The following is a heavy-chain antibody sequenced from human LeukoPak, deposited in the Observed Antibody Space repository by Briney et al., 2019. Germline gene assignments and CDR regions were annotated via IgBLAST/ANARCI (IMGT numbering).Heavy chain of an antibody. Sequence: GGSLRLSCAASGFTFSSYSMNWVRQSPGKGLEWVSSISNTNAIFYADSVKGRFTISRDNARNSLYLQMYSLRVEDTAVYYCAREQTRGGDLNYWGQGARVTVSS. CDR2: ISNTNAI. D-gene: IGHD2-21*02. J-gene: IGHJ4*02. CDR1: GFTFSSYS. CDR3: AREQTRGGDLNY. V-gene: IGHV3-69-1*01.